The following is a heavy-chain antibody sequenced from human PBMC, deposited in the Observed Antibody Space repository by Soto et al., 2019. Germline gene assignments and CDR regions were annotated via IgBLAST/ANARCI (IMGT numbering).Heavy chain of an antibody. J-gene: IGHJ6*02. D-gene: IGHD6-13*01. CDR3: AIRIAAAGTRYYYYYYGMDV. CDR2: INAGNGNT. CDR1: GYTFTSYA. V-gene: IGHV1-3*01. Sequence: VASVKVSCKASGYTFTSYAMHWVRQAPGQRLEWMGWINAGNGNTKYSQKFQGRVTITRDASASTAYMELSSLRSEDTAVYYCAIRIAAAGTRYYYYYYGMDVWGQGTTVPVSS.